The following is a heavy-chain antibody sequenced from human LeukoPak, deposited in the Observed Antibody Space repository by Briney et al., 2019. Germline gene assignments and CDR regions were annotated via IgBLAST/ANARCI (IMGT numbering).Heavy chain of an antibody. D-gene: IGHD5-24*01. Sequence: ASVKVSCKASGYTFTCYYMHWVRQAPGQGLEWMGRINPNSGGINYAQKLQGRVTMTRDTSISTAYMELSRLRSDDTAVYYCASARGYNLPFDYWGQGTLVTVSS. CDR1: GYTFTCYY. CDR3: ASARGYNLPFDY. J-gene: IGHJ4*02. CDR2: INPNSGGI. V-gene: IGHV1-2*06.